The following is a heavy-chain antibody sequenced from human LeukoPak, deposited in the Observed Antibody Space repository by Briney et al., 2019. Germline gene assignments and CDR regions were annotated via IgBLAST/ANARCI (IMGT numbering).Heavy chain of an antibody. J-gene: IGHJ5*02. CDR1: GGSISSSNYY. CDR3: ARSPHNSAWYEKWFDP. CDR2: ISASGGT. V-gene: IGHV4-61*05. Sequence: SETLSLTCTVSGGSISSSNYYWSWIRQSPGKGLEWIADISASGGTNYNPSLESRVTVSIDSSKNQFSLKLSSVTAADTAVFYCARSPHNSAWYEKWFDPWGQGTLVTVSS. D-gene: IGHD6-19*01.